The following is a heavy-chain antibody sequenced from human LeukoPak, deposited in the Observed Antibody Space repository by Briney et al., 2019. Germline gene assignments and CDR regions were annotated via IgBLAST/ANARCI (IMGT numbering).Heavy chain of an antibody. CDR2: ISSSSSYI. Sequence: PWGSLLLSCAASGFTFSTYTMNWVRQAPGKGLEWVSSISSSSSYIYYADSVKGRFTISRDDAKNSLYLQMNSLRAEDTALYYCKGYCSSSSCHSDMDVWGQGTTVTVSS. J-gene: IGHJ6*02. V-gene: IGHV3-21*04. CDR3: KGYCSSSSCHSDMDV. D-gene: IGHD2-2*02. CDR1: GFTFSTYT.